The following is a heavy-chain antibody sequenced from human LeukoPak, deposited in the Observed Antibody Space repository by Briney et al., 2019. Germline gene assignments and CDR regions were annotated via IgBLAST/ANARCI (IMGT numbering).Heavy chain of an antibody. CDR2: INSGNSI. D-gene: IGHD2/OR15-2a*01. Sequence: PGGSLRLSCAASGFTVSSSEMNWVRQAPGKGLEWVSYINSGNSIYYADSVKGRFTISRDNAKTSLYLQMNSLRAEDTAVYYCARGKYDYDYWGQGTLVTVSS. CDR1: GFTVSSSE. J-gene: IGHJ4*02. V-gene: IGHV3-48*03. CDR3: ARGKYDYDY.